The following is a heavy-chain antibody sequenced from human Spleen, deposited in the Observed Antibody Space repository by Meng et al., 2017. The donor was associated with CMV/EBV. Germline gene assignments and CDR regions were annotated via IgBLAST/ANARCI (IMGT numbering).Heavy chain of an antibody. CDR2: IYDSGST. D-gene: IGHD3-10*01. CDR3: ARTPMVRGVIRAFDI. Sequence: ESLKISCSVSGGSVSSGSYYWSWIRQPPGKGLEWIGYIYDSGSTNYNPSLKSRVTISVDTSKNQFSLKLSSVTAADTAVYYCARTPMVRGVIRAFDIWGQGTMVTVSS. J-gene: IGHJ3*02. CDR1: GGSVSSGSYY. V-gene: IGHV4-61*01.